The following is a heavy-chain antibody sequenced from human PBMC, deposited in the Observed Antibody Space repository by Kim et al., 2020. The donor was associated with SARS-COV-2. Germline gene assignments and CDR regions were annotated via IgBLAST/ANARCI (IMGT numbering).Heavy chain of an antibody. D-gene: IGHD3-22*01. CDR3: ATSTSYYYEIFDY. CDR1: GGSISSSNW. V-gene: IGHV4-4*02. J-gene: IGHJ4*02. CDR2: IYHSGST. Sequence: SETLSLTCAVSGGSISSSNWWSWVRQPPGKGLEWIGEIYHSGSTNYNPSLKSRVTISVDKSKNQFSLKLSSVTAADTAVYYCATSTSYYYEIFDYWGQGTLVTVSS.